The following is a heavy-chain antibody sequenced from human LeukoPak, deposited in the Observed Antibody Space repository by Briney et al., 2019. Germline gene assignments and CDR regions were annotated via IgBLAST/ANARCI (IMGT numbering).Heavy chain of an antibody. D-gene: IGHD3-10*01. CDR1: GFTFSSYA. CDR2: ITYDGSNK. Sequence: GRSLRLSCAASGFTFSSYAMHWVRQAPGKGLEWVAVITYDGSNKYYAESVKGRFTISRDNSKNTLYLQMNSLRAEDTAVYYCARDPWGDGSGSYYTGFDYWGQGTLVTVSS. CDR3: ARDPWGDGSGSYYTGFDY. V-gene: IGHV3-30-3*01. J-gene: IGHJ4*02.